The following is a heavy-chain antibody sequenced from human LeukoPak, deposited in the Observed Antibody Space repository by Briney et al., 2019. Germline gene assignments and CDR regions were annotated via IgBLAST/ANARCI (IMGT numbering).Heavy chain of an antibody. CDR1: GFTFSSYA. V-gene: IGHV3-23*01. D-gene: IGHD5-12*01. CDR2: ISGSGGST. J-gene: IGHJ4*02. Sequence: GGSLRLSCAASGFTFSSYAMSWVRQAPGKGLEWVSAISGSGGSTYYADSVKGRFTISRDNSKNTLYLQMNSLRAEDTAVYYCAKATVSGDIVATIRFDYWGQGTLVTVSS. CDR3: AKATVSGDIVATIRFDY.